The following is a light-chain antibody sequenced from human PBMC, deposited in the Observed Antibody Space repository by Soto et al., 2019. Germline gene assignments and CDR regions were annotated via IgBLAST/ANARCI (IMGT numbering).Light chain of an antibody. J-gene: IGKJ1*01. CDR1: ENVDRY. CDR2: AAS. Sequence: DIQVTQSPSSLASSVGDRVTITCRASENVDRYVNWYQQIPGRAPSLLIPAASTLQSGVPSRFRGSRSVTSFTLPIDSLQPEDFAVYYCQQTYSTPPTFGQGTKVEVK. CDR3: QQTYSTPPT. V-gene: IGKV1-39*01.